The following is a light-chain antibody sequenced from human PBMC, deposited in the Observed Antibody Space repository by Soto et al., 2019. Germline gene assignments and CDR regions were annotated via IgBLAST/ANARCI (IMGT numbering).Light chain of an antibody. V-gene: IGLV2-8*01. J-gene: IGLJ2*01. CDR2: HVS. CDR3: SSYGGFNNFL. CDR1: GTDVGQYNY. Sequence: QSALTQPPSASGSPGQSVTISCTGAGTDVGQYNYVSWYQQHPGKAPKLLIHHVSRRPSGVPARFSGSKSGNTASLTVSGLQTEDEADYYCSSYGGFNNFLFGAGTKLTVL.